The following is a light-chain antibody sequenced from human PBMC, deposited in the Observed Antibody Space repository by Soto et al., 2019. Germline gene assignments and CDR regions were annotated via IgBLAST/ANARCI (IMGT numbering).Light chain of an antibody. Sequence: DFQMTEAPSCVPASLAYRVSLTWRASQGISTDLGWYQQKPGKAPKLLIYAASSLQTGVPSRFSGSGSGTDFTLTISSLQPEDFGTYYCQQAISFPITFGQGTRLEIK. CDR2: AAS. CDR1: QGISTD. V-gene: IGKV1-12*01. CDR3: QQAISFPIT. J-gene: IGKJ5*01.